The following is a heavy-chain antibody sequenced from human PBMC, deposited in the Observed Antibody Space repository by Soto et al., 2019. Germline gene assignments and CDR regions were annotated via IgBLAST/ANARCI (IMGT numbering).Heavy chain of an antibody. CDR3: ARADDFSDRFDY. CDR2: INHSGST. J-gene: IGHJ4*02. V-gene: IGHV4-34*01. Sequence: SETLSLTCAVYGGSFSGYYWSWIRQPPGKGLEWIGEINHSGSTNYNPSLKSRVTISVDTSQNQFSLKLSSLTAADTAVYFCARADDFSDRFDYWGQGALVTVSS. D-gene: IGHD4-17*01. CDR1: GGSFSGYY.